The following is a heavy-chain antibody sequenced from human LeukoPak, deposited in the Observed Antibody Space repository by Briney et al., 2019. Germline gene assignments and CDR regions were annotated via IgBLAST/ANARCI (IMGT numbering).Heavy chain of an antibody. V-gene: IGHV3-21*01. CDR3: ARDTHRYQPLPNWFDP. CDR1: GFTFSSYS. CDR2: ISSSSSYI. D-gene: IGHD2-2*01. J-gene: IGHJ5*02. Sequence: GGSLRLSCAASGFTFSSYSMNWVRQAPGKGLEWVSSISSSSSYIYYADSVKGRFTISRDNAKNSLYLQMNSLRAEDTAVYYCARDTHRYQPLPNWFDPWGQGTLVTVSS.